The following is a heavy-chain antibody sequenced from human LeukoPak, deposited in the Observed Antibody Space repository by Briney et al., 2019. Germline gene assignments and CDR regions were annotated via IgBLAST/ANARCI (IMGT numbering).Heavy chain of an antibody. D-gene: IGHD4-17*01. Sequence: GGSLRLSCAASGFTFSSYAMHWVRQAPGKGLEYVSAISSNGGSTYYANSVKGRFTISRDNSKNTLYLQMGSLRAEDMAVYYCARDTRGDYGDYPTLGFDCWGQGTLVTVSS. CDR1: GFTFSSYA. V-gene: IGHV3-64*01. CDR3: ARDTRGDYGDYPTLGFDC. CDR2: ISSNGGST. J-gene: IGHJ4*02.